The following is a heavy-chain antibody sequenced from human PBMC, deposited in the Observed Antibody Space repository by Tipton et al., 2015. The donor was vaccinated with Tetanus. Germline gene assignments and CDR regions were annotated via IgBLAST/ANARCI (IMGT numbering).Heavy chain of an antibody. Sequence: LVKPTQTLSLTCTVSGGSISSGGYYWSWIRQHPGKGLEWIGDIYYSGSTYYNPPLKSRVTISVDTSKNQFSLKLNSVTAADTAVYYCARDQARGARGWNYFDYWGQGIQVTVSS. D-gene: IGHD1-26*01. CDR1: GGSISSGGYY. CDR3: ARDQARGARGWNYFDY. CDR2: IYYSGST. V-gene: IGHV4-31*03. J-gene: IGHJ4*02.